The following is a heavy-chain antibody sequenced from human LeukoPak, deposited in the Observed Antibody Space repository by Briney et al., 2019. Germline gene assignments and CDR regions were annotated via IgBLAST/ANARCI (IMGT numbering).Heavy chain of an antibody. Sequence: AGGSLRLSCAASGFTFSNHWMHWVRQAPGKGLMWVSRINRDGSRTDYADSVKGRFTISRDDVKNTLYLQVNSLRAEDTAVYFCARGGSDTAMAHDYWGQGTLVTVSS. CDR1: GFTFSNHW. D-gene: IGHD5-18*01. J-gene: IGHJ4*02. CDR3: ARGGSDTAMAHDY. CDR2: INRDGSRT. V-gene: IGHV3-74*01.